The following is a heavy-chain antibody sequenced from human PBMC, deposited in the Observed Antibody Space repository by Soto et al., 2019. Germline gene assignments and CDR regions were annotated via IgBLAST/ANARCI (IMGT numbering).Heavy chain of an antibody. D-gene: IGHD2-2*01. V-gene: IGHV3-23*01. CDR2: ISGGGHNT. CDR3: AKENSLYCSSTSCYLDY. J-gene: IGHJ4*02. Sequence: PGGSLRLSCAASGFAFSSYAMSGVRQAPGKGLEWVSAISGGGHNTFYADSVKGRFTISRDNSENTLYLQMSSLRAEDTAAYFCAKENSLYCSSTSCYLDYWGPGTLVTVSS. CDR1: GFAFSSYA.